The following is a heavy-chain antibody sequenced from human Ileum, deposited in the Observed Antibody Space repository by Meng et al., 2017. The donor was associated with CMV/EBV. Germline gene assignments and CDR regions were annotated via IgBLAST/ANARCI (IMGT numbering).Heavy chain of an antibody. CDR1: TSAFSDYY. Sequence: VPLQQVGACQLKPSSTLSLVCAVHTSAFSDYYCAWIRQSPATGLELYGEINNRASTNYAPSPQNRVTIAIATSRNQFSLKLTSMTAAATAVYYCASASPQRRFLSYWGQGTLVTVSS. CDR2: INNRAST. D-gene: IGHD3-3*01. J-gene: IGHJ4*02. V-gene: IGHV4-34*01. CDR3: ASASPQRRFLSY.